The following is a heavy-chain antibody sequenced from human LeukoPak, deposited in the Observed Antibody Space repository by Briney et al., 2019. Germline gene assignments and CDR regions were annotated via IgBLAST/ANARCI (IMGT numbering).Heavy chain of an antibody. CDR1: GYTSNGYY. J-gene: IGHJ4*02. V-gene: IGHV1-2*02. CDR2: INPNSGGT. Sequence: ASVKVSCKASGYTSNGYYIYWVRQAPGQGLEWMAWINPNSGGTNYAQKFQGRVTMTRDTSISTAYMELSRLRSDDTAVYYCASNWAVAGTGEFDYWGQGTLVTVSS. CDR3: ASNWAVAGTGEFDY. D-gene: IGHD6-19*01.